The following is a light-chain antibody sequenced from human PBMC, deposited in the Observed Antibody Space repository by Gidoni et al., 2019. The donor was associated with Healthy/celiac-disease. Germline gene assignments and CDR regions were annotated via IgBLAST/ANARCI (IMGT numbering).Light chain of an antibody. CDR3: QQYNNWPRT. V-gene: IGKV3-15*01. CDR2: GAS. CDR1: HNANSN. Sequence: EIVMTQSPATLSVSPGDRATLSSRANHNANSNLAWYQQKPGQAPRLLIYGASTRATGIPARFSGSGSGTEFTLTISSLQSEDFAVYYCQQYNNWPRTFGQGTKVEIK. J-gene: IGKJ1*01.